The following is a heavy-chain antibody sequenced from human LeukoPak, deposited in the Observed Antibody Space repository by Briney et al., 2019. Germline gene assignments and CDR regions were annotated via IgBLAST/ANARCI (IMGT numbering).Heavy chain of an antibody. J-gene: IGHJ4*02. V-gene: IGHV4-4*07. CDR3: ARDIEQQGGLDY. CDR1: GRSISSLH. Sequence: KPSETLSLTCTVSGRSISSLHWSWIRPPAGKALEWIGRIYTRGSTNYIPSLKSRVTISVDKSKNQSSLKLSSVTAADTAVYYCARDIEQQGGLDYWGQGTLVTVSS. D-gene: IGHD6-13*01. CDR2: IYTRGST.